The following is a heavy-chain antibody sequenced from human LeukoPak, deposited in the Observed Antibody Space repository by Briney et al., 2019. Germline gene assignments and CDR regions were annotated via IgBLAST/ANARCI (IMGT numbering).Heavy chain of an antibody. CDR1: GFSLSTSGMR. CDR2: LDWDDDK. D-gene: IGHD3-10*01. V-gene: IGHV2-70*04. CDR3: ARIPSSGSSRGYYYFDY. Sequence: ESGPALVKPTETLTLTCTFSGFSLSTSGMRVSWIRQPPGKALEWLARLDWDDDKFYSTSLKTRLTISKDTSKNQVVLTMTNMDPVDTATYYCARIPSSGSSRGYYYFDYWGQGALVTVSS. J-gene: IGHJ4*02.